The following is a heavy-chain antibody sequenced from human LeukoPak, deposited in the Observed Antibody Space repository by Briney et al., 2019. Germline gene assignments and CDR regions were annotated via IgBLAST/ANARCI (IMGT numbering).Heavy chain of an antibody. CDR2: ITGSGGNT. CDR3: VRGLDYFDY. CDR1: GFIFSNYA. V-gene: IGHV3-23*01. J-gene: IGHJ4*02. Sequence: PGGSLRLSCAASGFIFSNYAMGWGRQAPGKGLEWVSSITGSGGNTYYADSVKGRFTFSRDNSKNTLHLRMNSLRAEDTAVYYCVRGLDYFDYWGQGTLVTVSS. D-gene: IGHD6-6*01.